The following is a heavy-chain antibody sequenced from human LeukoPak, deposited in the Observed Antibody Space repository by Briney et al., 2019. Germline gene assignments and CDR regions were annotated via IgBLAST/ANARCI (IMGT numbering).Heavy chain of an antibody. CDR1: GFSFSSYG. CDR2: ISGLSGRT. V-gene: IGHV3-23*01. Sequence: GGSLRLSCATSGFSFSSYGMSWVRQAPGKGLEWVSSISGLSGRTYYADSVKGRFTISRDNSKNTLYLQMNSLRAEDTAVYYCARRAGAYSHPYDYRGQGTLVTVSS. J-gene: IGHJ4*02. D-gene: IGHD4/OR15-4a*01. CDR3: ARRAGAYSHPYDY.